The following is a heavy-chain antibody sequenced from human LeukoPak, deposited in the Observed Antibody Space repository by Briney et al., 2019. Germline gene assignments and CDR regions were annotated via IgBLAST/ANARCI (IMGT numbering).Heavy chain of an antibody. CDR2: INPNSGGT. J-gene: IGHJ4*02. CDR3: ARVYSYDEFDY. V-gene: IGHV1-2*02. CDR1: GYTFTGYY. Sequence: ASVKVSCKASGYTFTGYYMHWVRQAPGQGLGWMGWINPNSGGTNYAQKFQGRVTVTRDTSISTAYMELSRLRSDDTAVYYCARVYSYDEFDYWGQGTLVTVSS. D-gene: IGHD5-18*01.